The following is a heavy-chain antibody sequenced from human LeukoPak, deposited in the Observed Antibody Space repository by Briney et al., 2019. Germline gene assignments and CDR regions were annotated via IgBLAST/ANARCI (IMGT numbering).Heavy chain of an antibody. V-gene: IGHV3-30*04. CDR2: IAYDGSNE. CDR1: GFTFTNYG. Sequence: GRSLRLSCVVSGFTFTNYGMHWVRQAPGKGPDWVASIAYDGSNENYAESVKGRFTISRDNSKNTLYMQLNSLRAEDTAVYYCARPSGSVTIFGVVDYFDYWGQGSLVTVSS. J-gene: IGHJ4*02. CDR3: ARPSGSVTIFGVVDYFDY. D-gene: IGHD3-3*01.